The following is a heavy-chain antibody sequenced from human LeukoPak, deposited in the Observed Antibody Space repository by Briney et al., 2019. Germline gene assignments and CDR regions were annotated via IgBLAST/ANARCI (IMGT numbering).Heavy chain of an antibody. D-gene: IGHD2-2*01. CDR3: ARGGYCSSTSCYAEMLDY. J-gene: IGHJ4*02. Sequence: QPGGSLRLSCAASGFSFSSYEMNWVRQAPGRGLGWVSYISSSGSTIYYADSVKGRFTISRDNAKNSLYLQMNSLRAEDTAVYYCARGGYCSSTSCYAEMLDYWGQGTLVTVSS. CDR1: GFSFSSYE. CDR2: ISSSGSTI. V-gene: IGHV3-48*03.